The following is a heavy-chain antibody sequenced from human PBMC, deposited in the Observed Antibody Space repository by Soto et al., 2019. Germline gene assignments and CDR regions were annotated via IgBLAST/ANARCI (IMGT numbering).Heavy chain of an antibody. CDR2: INWNGGST. V-gene: IGHV3-20*04. CDR3: ARSSNYEDYVGYINGF. Sequence: GVLRLSCAASGFTFDDYGMTWVRQAPGKGLEWVSAINWNGGSTSYADSVKGRFTISRDSAKNSLYLQMNSLRGEDTALYYCARSSNYEDYVGYINGFWGQGTLVTVSS. D-gene: IGHD4-17*01. CDR1: GFTFDDYG. J-gene: IGHJ1*01.